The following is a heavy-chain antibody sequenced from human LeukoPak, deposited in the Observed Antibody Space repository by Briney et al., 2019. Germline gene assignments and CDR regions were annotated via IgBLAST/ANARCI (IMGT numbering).Heavy chain of an antibody. CDR2: ISSSSTYI. CDR1: GFTFSAYI. D-gene: IGHD1-26*01. J-gene: IGHJ4*02. CDR3: ARAGDSGSYLFFDY. V-gene: IGHV3-21*01. Sequence: GGSLRLSCAASGFTFSAYIMNWVRQSRGEGLEWVSPISSSSTYIYHADSVKGRFTISRDNAKNSLYLQMNILRAEDTAVYYCARAGDSGSYLFFDYWGQGTLVTVSS.